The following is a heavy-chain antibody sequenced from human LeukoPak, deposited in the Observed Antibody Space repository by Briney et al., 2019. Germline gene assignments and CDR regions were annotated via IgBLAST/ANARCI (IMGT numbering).Heavy chain of an antibody. J-gene: IGHJ4*02. CDR3: GRSNQADDY. Sequence: GGSLRLSCAASGFTFSSYAMSWVRQAPGKGLEWVSAISGSGGSTYYADSVKGRFTISRDNAKNTLYLQMDSLKADDTGVYYCGRSNQADDYWGQGTLVTVSS. D-gene: IGHD1-14*01. CDR2: ISGSGGST. V-gene: IGHV3-23*01. CDR1: GFTFSSYA.